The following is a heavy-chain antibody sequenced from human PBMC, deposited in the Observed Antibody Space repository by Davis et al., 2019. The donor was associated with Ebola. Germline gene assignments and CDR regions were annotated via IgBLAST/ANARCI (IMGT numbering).Heavy chain of an antibody. J-gene: IGHJ5*02. Sequence: GESLKISCSASGLTFSNYGMHWIRQAPGKGLEWVAFIRNDGSDKYNADSVKGRFSISRDNPKNRLYLQMNSLRTEDTAVYYCARGPYYDYVWGSYRAWGQGTLVTVSS. CDR3: ARGPYYDYVWGSYRA. CDR2: IRNDGSDK. V-gene: IGHV3-30*02. CDR1: GLTFSNYG. D-gene: IGHD3-16*02.